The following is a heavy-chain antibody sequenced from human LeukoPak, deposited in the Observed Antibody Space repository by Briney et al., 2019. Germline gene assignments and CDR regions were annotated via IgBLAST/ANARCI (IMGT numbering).Heavy chain of an antibody. Sequence: ASVKVSCKASGYTFTSYGISWVRQAPGQGLEWMGWISAYNGNTNYAQKLQGRVTMTTDTSTSTAYMELRSLRSDDTAVYYCARMGASVAGTKYYYYYYYMDVWGKGTTVTISS. CDR2: ISAYNGNT. CDR3: ARMGASVAGTKYYYYYYYMDV. V-gene: IGHV1-18*01. D-gene: IGHD6-19*01. CDR1: GYTFTSYG. J-gene: IGHJ6*03.